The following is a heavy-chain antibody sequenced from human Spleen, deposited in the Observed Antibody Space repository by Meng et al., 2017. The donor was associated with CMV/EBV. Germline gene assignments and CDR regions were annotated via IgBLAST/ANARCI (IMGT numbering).Heavy chain of an antibody. CDR1: GAGVPSNSAA. V-gene: IGHV6-1*01. Sequence: AGAGVPSNSAAWTWIRPSPSRGLEWLGRTYYRSKWYYDYASSVKSRITVNPDTSKNQFSLQLNSVTPEDTAVYYCARATSSGSYPDYWGQGSLVTVSS. J-gene: IGHJ4*02. CDR3: ARATSSGSYPDY. D-gene: IGHD1-26*01. CDR2: TYYRSKWYY.